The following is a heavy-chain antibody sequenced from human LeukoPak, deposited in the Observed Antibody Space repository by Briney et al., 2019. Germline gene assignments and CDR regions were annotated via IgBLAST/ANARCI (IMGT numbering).Heavy chain of an antibody. Sequence: GGSLRLSCAASGFTFSYAWMTWVRQAPGKGLEWVGLIKTRTDGETTDYAAPVKGGFTISRDDSKSTVYLQMNSLKTEDTGVYYCCSVRSKADYSLVYWGQGTLVTVSS. CDR3: CSVRSKADYSLVY. V-gene: IGHV3-15*01. J-gene: IGHJ4*02. CDR2: IKTRTDGETT. D-gene: IGHD2/OR15-2a*01. CDR1: GFTFSYAW.